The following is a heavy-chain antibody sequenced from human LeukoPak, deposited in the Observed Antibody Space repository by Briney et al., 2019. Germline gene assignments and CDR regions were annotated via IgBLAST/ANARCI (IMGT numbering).Heavy chain of an antibody. V-gene: IGHV4-59*08. CDR1: GCSISGYY. J-gene: IGHJ4*02. CDR3: ARTISGWYYFDY. Sequence: SETLSLTCTVSGCSISGYYWSWLRQPPGKGLEWIGHINYSGSTYYKPSLKSRVTISVDTSKNQFSLKLSSVTAADTAVFYCARTISGWYYFDYWGQGTLVTVSS. D-gene: IGHD6-13*01. CDR2: INYSGST.